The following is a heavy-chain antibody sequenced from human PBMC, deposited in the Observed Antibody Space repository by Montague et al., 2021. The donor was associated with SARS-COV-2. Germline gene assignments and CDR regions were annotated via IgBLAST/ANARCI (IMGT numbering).Heavy chain of an antibody. J-gene: IGHJ6*02. CDR2: IYSGGST. V-gene: IGHV3-66*02. CDR1: GLTVSSNY. Sequence: SLRLSCAASGLTVSSNYMSWVRQAPGKGLEWVSVIYSGGSTYYADSVKGRYTISRDNSKNTLYLQMNSLRDEDTAVYYCARDSYGMDVWGQGTTVTVSS. CDR3: ARDSYGMDV.